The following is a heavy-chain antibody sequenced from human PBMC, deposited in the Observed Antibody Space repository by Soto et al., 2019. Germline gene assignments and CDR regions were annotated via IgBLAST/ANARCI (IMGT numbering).Heavy chain of an antibody. V-gene: IGHV6-1*01. D-gene: IGHD1-26*01. CDR1: GDSVSSNSAA. J-gene: IGHJ6*02. Sequence: SQTLSLTCAISGDSVSSNSAAWNWIRQSPSRGLEWLGRTYYRSKWYNDYAVSVKSRITINPDTSKNQFSLQLNSVTPEDTAVYYCARDYSRRSYYDYYYYYGMDVWGQGTTVTVSS. CDR2: TYYRSKWYN. CDR3: ARDYSRRSYYDYYYYYGMDV.